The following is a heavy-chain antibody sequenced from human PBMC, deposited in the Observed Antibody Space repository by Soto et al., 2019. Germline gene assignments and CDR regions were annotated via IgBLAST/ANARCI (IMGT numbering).Heavy chain of an antibody. J-gene: IGHJ6*02. Sequence: QVQLQESGPGLVKPSETLSLTCTVSGGSISSYYWSWIRQPPGKGLEWIGYIYYSGSTNYNPSLQSRVTMSVDTSKNQFPLKLSSVTAADTAVYYCARHKRNGMDVWGQGTTVTVSS. D-gene: IGHD6-25*01. CDR1: GGSISSYY. V-gene: IGHV4-59*08. CDR2: IYYSGST. CDR3: ARHKRNGMDV.